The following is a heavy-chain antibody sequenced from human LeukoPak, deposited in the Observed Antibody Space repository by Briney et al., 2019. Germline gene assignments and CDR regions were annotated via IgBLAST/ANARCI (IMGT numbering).Heavy chain of an antibody. Sequence: SVKVSCKASGGTFSSYAISWVRQAPGQGLEWMGGIIPIFGTANYAQKFQGRVTITADESTSTAYMELSSLRSEGTAVYYCAREGYGDRRVAFDYWGQGTLVTVSS. D-gene: IGHD4-17*01. CDR3: AREGYGDRRVAFDY. V-gene: IGHV1-69*13. J-gene: IGHJ4*02. CDR1: GGTFSSYA. CDR2: IIPIFGTA.